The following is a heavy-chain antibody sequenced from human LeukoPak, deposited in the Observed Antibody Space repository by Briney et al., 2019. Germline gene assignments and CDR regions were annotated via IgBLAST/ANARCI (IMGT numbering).Heavy chain of an antibody. V-gene: IGHV1-69*06. J-gene: IGHJ4*02. D-gene: IGHD1-26*01. Sequence: ASVNVSCTASGGTFSSYAISWVRQAPGQGLEWMGGIIPIFGTANYAQKFQGRVTITADKSTSTAYMELSSLRSEDTAVYYCARALTGSSYYFDYWGQGTLVTVSS. CDR1: GGTFSSYA. CDR2: IIPIFGTA. CDR3: ARALTGSSYYFDY.